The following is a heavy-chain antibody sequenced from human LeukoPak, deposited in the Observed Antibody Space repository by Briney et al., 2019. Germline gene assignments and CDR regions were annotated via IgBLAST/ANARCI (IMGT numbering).Heavy chain of an antibody. V-gene: IGHV4-61*08. Sequence: KTSETLSLTCTVSGGSISSGGYYWSWIRQPPGKGLEWIGYIYYSGSTNYNPSLKSRVTISVDTSKNQFSLKLSSVTAADTAVYYCARDWGVYRYYGMDVWGQGTTVTVSS. CDR2: IYYSGST. CDR3: ARDWGVYRYYGMDV. D-gene: IGHD3-16*01. CDR1: GGSISSGGYY. J-gene: IGHJ6*02.